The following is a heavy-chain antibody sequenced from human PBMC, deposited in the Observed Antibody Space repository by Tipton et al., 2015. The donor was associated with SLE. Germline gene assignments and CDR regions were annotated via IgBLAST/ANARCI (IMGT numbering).Heavy chain of an antibody. CDR2: IYNSRTT. V-gene: IGHV4-39*07. CDR3: ARDSGPAYDFLSGYYTTHDAFDI. Sequence: TLSLTCTVSGGSISNGNDYWGWIRQPPGQGLEWVGSIYNSRTTYYNPSLESRVTISVDASKNQFSLKLSSVTAADTAVYYCARDSGPAYDFLSGYYTTHDAFDIWGQGTIVTVSS. J-gene: IGHJ3*02. D-gene: IGHD3-3*01. CDR1: GGSISNGNDY.